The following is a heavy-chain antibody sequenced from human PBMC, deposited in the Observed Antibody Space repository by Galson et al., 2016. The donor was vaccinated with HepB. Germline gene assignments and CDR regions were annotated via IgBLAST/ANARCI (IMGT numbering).Heavy chain of an antibody. V-gene: IGHV3-69-1*01. CDR3: ARDLIAAAGRTFFYYYYYMDV. CDR1: EFIVNNNY. CDR2: ISASGGST. J-gene: IGHJ6*03. Sequence: SLRLSCAASEFIVNNNYMNCVRQAPGKGLEWVSAISASGGSTYYADSVKGRFTISRDNAKNSLYLQMNSLRAEDTAVYYCARDLIAAAGRTFFYYYYYMDVWGKGTTVTVSS. D-gene: IGHD6-13*01.